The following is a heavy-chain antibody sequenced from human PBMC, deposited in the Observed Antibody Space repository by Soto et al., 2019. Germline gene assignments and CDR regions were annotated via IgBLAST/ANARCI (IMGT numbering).Heavy chain of an antibody. J-gene: IGHJ4*02. V-gene: IGHV3-23*01. CDR1: GFSFSSYA. CDR2: ISVSGSTI. CDR3: AKVFYYYDSSGYYYFDY. D-gene: IGHD3-22*01. Sequence: PGGSLRLSCAASGFSFSSYAVSWVRQAPGKGPEWISSISVSGSTIYYADSVKGRFTISRDNSKNTLYLQMSSLRAEDTAVYYCAKVFYYYDSSGYYYFDYWGQGILVTVSS.